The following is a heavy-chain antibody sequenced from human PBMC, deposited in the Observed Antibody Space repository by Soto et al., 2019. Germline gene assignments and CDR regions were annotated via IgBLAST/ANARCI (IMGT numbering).Heavy chain of an antibody. CDR3: AKDWLSGSSWYSTFDY. V-gene: IGHV3-30*18. D-gene: IGHD6-13*01. CDR2: ISYDGSNK. J-gene: IGHJ4*02. Sequence: PGGSLGLSCAASRFTFSSYGMHWVRQAPGKGLEWVAVISYDGSNKYYADSVKGRFIISRDNSKNTLYLQMNSLRAEDTAVYYCAKDWLSGSSWYSTFDYWGQGTLVTVSS. CDR1: RFTFSSYG.